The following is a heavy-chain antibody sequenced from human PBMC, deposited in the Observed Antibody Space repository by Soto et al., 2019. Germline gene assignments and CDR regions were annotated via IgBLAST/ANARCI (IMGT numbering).Heavy chain of an antibody. D-gene: IGHD2-21*02. Sequence: QVHLVESGGGLVKPGESLRLSCAASGFTFSDYYMNWIRQAPGQGLEWLSFINTRGETRYIADSIRGRFTFSRDNARRSLYLQMNSLRDEDTAVYYCARSAIPLIEILDYWGHGTLVTVSS. V-gene: IGHV3-11*01. CDR1: GFTFSDYY. CDR2: INTRGETR. J-gene: IGHJ4*01. CDR3: ARSAIPLIEILDY.